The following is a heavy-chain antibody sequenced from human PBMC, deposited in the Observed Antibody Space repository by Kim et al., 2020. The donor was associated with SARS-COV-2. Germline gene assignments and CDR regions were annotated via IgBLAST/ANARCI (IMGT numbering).Heavy chain of an antibody. Sequence: KGRFTISKDNSKNTLYLQMNSQRAEDTAMYHCARGDYGVSGYYCGWYFDLWGRGTLVTVSS. V-gene: IGHV3-30*01. D-gene: IGHD3-22*01. CDR3: ARGDYGVSGYYCGWYFDL. J-gene: IGHJ2*01.